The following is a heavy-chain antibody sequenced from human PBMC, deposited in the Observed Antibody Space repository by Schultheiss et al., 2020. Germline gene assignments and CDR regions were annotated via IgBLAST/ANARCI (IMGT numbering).Heavy chain of an antibody. V-gene: IGHV1-8*01. J-gene: IGHJ4*02. CDR3: ARGTAGTGY. D-gene: IGHD6-19*01. Sequence: ASVKVSCKASGYTFTSYDINWVRQAPGQGLEWMGWINPSGGSTSYAQKFQGRVTMTRNTSISTAYMELSSLRSEDTAVYYCARGTAGTGYWGQGTLGTVSS. CDR2: INPSGGST. CDR1: GYTFTSYD.